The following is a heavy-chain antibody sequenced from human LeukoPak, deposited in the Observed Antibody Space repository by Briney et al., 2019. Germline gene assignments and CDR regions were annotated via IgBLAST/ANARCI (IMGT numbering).Heavy chain of an antibody. CDR2: IYYSGST. J-gene: IGHJ4*02. D-gene: IGHD5-18*01. CDR3: ANQGRGYSYALFDY. CDR1: GGSISSSSYY. Sequence: PSETLSLTCTVSGGSISSSSYYWGWIRQPPGKGLEWIGSIYYSGSTYYNPSLKSRVTISVDTSKNQFSLKLSSVTAADTAVYYCANQGRGYSYALFDYWGQGTLVTVSS. V-gene: IGHV4-39*01.